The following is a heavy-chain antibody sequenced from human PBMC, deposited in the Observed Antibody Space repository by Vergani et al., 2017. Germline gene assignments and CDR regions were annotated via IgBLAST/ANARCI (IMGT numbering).Heavy chain of an antibody. Sequence: VQLVESGGGLVKPGGSLRLSCAASGFTFSSYDMHWVRQATGKGLEWVSAIGTAGDTYYPGSVKGRFTISRENAKNSLYRQMNSLRAGDTAVYYCARGKSHQYYFDYWGQGTLVTVSS. CDR1: GFTFSSYD. J-gene: IGHJ4*02. D-gene: IGHD2-2*01. V-gene: IGHV3-13*01. CDR2: IGTAGDT. CDR3: ARGKSHQYYFDY.